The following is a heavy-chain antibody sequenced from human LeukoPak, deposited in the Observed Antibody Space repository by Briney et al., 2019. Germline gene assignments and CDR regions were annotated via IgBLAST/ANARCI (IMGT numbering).Heavy chain of an antibody. Sequence: GGSLRLSCAASGFTFSSYSMNWVRQAPGKGLEWVSSISSSSYIYYADSVKGRFTISRDNAKNSLYLQMNSLRAEDTAVYYCARDVSNYGDYADYWGQGTLATVSS. CDR2: ISSSSYI. J-gene: IGHJ4*02. CDR3: ARDVSNYGDYADY. CDR1: GFTFSSYS. D-gene: IGHD4-17*01. V-gene: IGHV3-21*01.